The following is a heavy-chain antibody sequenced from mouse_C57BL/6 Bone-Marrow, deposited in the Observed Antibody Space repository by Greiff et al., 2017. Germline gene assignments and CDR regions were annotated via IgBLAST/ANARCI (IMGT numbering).Heavy chain of an antibody. V-gene: IGHV1-85*01. CDR1: GYTFTSYD. CDR3: ARVECDGRSGDRYYDV. Sequence: QVQLQQSGPELVKPGASVKLSCKASGYTFTSYDINWVKQRPGQGLEWIGWIYPRDGSTKYNEKFKGKATLTVDTSSSTAYMELHSLTSENSAVYISARVECDGRSGDRYYDVWGTGTRVTVSS. J-gene: IGHJ1*03. CDR2: IYPRDGST. D-gene: IGHD1-1*01.